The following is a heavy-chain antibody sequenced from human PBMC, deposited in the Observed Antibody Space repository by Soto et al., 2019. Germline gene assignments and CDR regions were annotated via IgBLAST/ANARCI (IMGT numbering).Heavy chain of an antibody. CDR2: INPNGGGT. D-gene: IGHD5-12*01. Sequence: ASVQVSCKTSGDSFNDYYIHWVRQAPGQGLEWMGWINPNGGGTKYAQKFQGRGTVTRDTSIRTVYMELSSLRSGDTAVYYCARESGGATATLDYYYFYMDVWGKGTTVTVSS. V-gene: IGHV1-2*02. J-gene: IGHJ6*03. CDR3: ARESGGATATLDYYYFYMDV. CDR1: GDSFNDYY.